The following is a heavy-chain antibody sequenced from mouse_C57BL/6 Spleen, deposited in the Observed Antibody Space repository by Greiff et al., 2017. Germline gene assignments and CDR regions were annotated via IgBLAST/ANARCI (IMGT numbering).Heavy chain of an antibody. V-gene: IGHV5-17*01. Sequence: DVMLVESGGGLVKPGGSLKLSCAASGFTFSDYGMHWVRQAPEKGLEWVAYISSGSSTIYYADTVKGRFTISRDNAKNTLFLQMTSLRSEDTAMYYCARHSNYAAWFAYWGQGTLVTVSA. J-gene: IGHJ3*01. CDR1: GFTFSDYG. CDR3: ARHSNYAAWFAY. CDR2: ISSGSSTI. D-gene: IGHD2-5*01.